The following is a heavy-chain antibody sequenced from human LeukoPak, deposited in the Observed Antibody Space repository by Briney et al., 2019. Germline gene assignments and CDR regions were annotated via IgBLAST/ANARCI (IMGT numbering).Heavy chain of an antibody. J-gene: IGHJ3*02. V-gene: IGHV5-51*01. CDR2: MYPGDSDT. D-gene: IGHD1-26*01. Sequence: PGESLKISCKGSGYSFSSYWIGWVRQMPGKGLEWMGLMYPGDSDTRYSPSFQGQISISADKSISTAYLQWGSLKASDTAMYYCARLYSGSYYHAFDIWGQGTMVTVSP. CDR1: GYSFSSYW. CDR3: ARLYSGSYYHAFDI.